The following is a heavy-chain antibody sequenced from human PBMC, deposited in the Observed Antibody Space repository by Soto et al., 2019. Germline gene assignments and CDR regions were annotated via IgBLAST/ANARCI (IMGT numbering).Heavy chain of an antibody. CDR3: AHEGRSYFYDY. J-gene: IGHJ4*02. V-gene: IGHV2-5*01. CDR2: IYWNDET. Sequence: QITLKETRPTLVKPTQTLTQTCNFSGFSLSTSGVGVGWLRQPPGKAPEWLAVIYWNDETRYGPALQTRLIITKGAARDQVVLQVTNVGPADTATYFCAHEGRSYFYDYWGQGTLVSVSS. CDR1: GFSLSTSGVG.